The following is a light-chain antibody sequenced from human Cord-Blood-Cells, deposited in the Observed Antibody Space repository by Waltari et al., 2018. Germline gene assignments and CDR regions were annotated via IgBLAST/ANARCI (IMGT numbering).Light chain of an antibody. V-gene: IGKV3-20*01. CDR3: QQYDNSRT. CDR2: GAS. Sequence: ILLPQCPAPLCTSPADTAALSSVARPASSSYLAWYQQKPGQAPRLLIYGASSRATGIPDRFSGSGSGTDFTLTISRLESEDFAVYYCQQYDNSRTFGQGTKVEIK. CDR1: PASSSY. J-gene: IGKJ1*01.